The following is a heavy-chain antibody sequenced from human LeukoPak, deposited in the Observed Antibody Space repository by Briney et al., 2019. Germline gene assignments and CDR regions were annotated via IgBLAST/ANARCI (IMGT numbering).Heavy chain of an antibody. CDR2: IYYGGST. CDR1: GGSISSYY. J-gene: IGHJ4*02. D-gene: IGHD6-19*01. V-gene: IGHV4-59*01. Sequence: SETLSLTCTVSGGSISSYYWSWIRQPPGKGLEWIGYIYYGGSTNYNPSLKSRVTISVDTSKNQFSLKLSSVTAADTAVYYCAREGNSSGWYGDGGFDYWGQGTLVTVSS. CDR3: AREGNSSGWYGDGGFDY.